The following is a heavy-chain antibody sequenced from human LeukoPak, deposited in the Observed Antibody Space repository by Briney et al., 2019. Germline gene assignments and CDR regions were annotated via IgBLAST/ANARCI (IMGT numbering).Heavy chain of an antibody. J-gene: IGHJ4*02. CDR1: GFTFSNAW. D-gene: IGHD6-13*01. Sequence: GSLRLSCAASGFTFSNAWMSWVRQPPGKGLEWIGYVSYSGSTNYNPSLKSRVTISVDTSKNQFSLRLRSVTAADTAVYYCARGPQGTAAADYYFDSWGQGTLVTVSS. V-gene: IGHV4-59*01. CDR3: ARGPQGTAAADYYFDS. CDR2: VSYSGST.